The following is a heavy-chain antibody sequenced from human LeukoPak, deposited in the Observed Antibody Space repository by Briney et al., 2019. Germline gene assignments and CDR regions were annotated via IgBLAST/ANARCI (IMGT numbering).Heavy chain of an antibody. Sequence: PSETLSLTCTVSGGSISSSSYYWGWIRQPPGKGLEWIGSIYYSGSTYYNPSLKSRVTISVDTSKSQFSLKLSSVTAADTAVYYCARHRISYGYFDYWGQGTLVTVSS. CDR1: GGSISSSSYY. J-gene: IGHJ4*02. CDR2: IYYSGST. CDR3: ARHRISYGYFDY. V-gene: IGHV4-39*01. D-gene: IGHD5-18*01.